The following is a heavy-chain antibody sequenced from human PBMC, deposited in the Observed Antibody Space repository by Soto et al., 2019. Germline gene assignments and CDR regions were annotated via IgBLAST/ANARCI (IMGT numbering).Heavy chain of an antibody. J-gene: IGHJ5*02. V-gene: IGHV6-1*01. CDR2: TYYRSKWYN. CDR1: GDSVSSNSAA. Sequence: QVQLQQSGPGLVKPSQTLSLTCAISGDSVSSNSAAWNWIRQSPSRGLEWLGRTYYRSKWYNDYAVALKSRITTNTATSKNQFYLQLNDEDTEGTAMKCCERRVSDSSCWLRDGGFDPCGQGTVVTVSS. CDR3: ERRVSDSSCWLRDGGFDP. D-gene: IGHD6-13*01.